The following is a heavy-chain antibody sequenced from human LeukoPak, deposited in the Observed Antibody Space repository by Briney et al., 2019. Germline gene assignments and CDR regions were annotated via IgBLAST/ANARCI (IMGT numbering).Heavy chain of an antibody. D-gene: IGHD2-2*01. J-gene: IGHJ5*02. CDR1: GFNLSSYS. Sequence: GSLRLSCAASGFNLSSYSLNWVRQAPGKGLERVSYISSSTRRIYYADSVKGRFTNSSDSAKNSLYLQMDSRRDEDTAMYYCAREFPPHCSSTSCYPDHWGQGTLVTVSS. V-gene: IGHV3-48*02. CDR2: ISSSTRRI. CDR3: AREFPPHCSSTSCYPDH.